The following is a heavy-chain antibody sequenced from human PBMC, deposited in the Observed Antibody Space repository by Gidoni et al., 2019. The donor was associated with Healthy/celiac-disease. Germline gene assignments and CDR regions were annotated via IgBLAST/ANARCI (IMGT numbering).Heavy chain of an antibody. J-gene: IGHJ4*02. D-gene: IGHD3-10*01. V-gene: IGHV1-69*01. CDR3: ARSVGYYYGSGSYSLTSPPDY. Sequence: QVQLVQSGAEVKKPGSSVKVSCKASGGNFSSYAISWVRQAPGQGLEWMGGIIPIFGTANYAQKFQGRVTITADESTSTAYMELSSLRSEDTAVYYCARSVGYYYGSGSYSLTSPPDYWGQGTLVTVSS. CDR1: GGNFSSYA. CDR2: IIPIFGTA.